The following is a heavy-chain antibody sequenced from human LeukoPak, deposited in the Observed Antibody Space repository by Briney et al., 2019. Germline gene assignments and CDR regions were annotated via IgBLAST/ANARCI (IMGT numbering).Heavy chain of an antibody. Sequence: GGSLRLSCAASGFTFSSHPMTWVRQAPGKGLEWVSSISASGGSTYYADSAKGRFTISRDNSKNTLYLQMNSLRAEDTAVYYCARDPYGDYVHWGQGTLVTVSS. V-gene: IGHV3-23*01. J-gene: IGHJ4*02. CDR1: GFTFSSHP. CDR3: ARDPYGDYVH. CDR2: ISASGGST. D-gene: IGHD4-17*01.